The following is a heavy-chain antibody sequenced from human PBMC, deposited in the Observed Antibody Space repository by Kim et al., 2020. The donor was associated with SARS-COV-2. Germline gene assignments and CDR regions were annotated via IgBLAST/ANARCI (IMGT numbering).Heavy chain of an antibody. CDR1: GYDFTGYF. V-gene: IGHV1-2*06. CDR2: VNPKNGDT. J-gene: IGHJ5*02. Sequence: ASVKVSCKTSGYDFTGYFIHWVRRAPGQGLEWMGRVNPKNGDTTYAQNFQGRVTMTSDSSITTVHMELSDLRSDDTAAYYCARGGITIGRRGGRPESRFDPWGQGALVTVSS. CDR3: ARGGITIGRRGGRPESRFDP. D-gene: IGHD1-20*01.